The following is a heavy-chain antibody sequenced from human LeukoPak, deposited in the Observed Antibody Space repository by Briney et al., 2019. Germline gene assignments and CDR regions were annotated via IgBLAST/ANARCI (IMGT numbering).Heavy chain of an antibody. CDR2: ISVYNGNT. CDR1: GYTFTSYG. D-gene: IGHD3-3*01. J-gene: IGHJ4*02. CDR3: ARHTGSLYDFWSGYIDY. Sequence: ASVKVSCKASGYTFTSYGISWVRQAPGQGLEWMGWISVYNGNTKYVQKFQGRVTMTTDTSTRTAYMELRSLRSDDTAVYYCARHTGSLYDFWSGYIDYWGQGTLVTVSS. V-gene: IGHV1-18*01.